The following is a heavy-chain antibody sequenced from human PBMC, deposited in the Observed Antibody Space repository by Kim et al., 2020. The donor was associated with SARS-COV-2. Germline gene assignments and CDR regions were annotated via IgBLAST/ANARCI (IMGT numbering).Heavy chain of an antibody. Sequence: PSFQGQVTISADKSISTAYLQWSSLKASDTAMYYCARHPVVRGVSNWFDPWGQGTLVTVSS. D-gene: IGHD3-10*01. CDR3: ARHPVVRGVSNWFDP. J-gene: IGHJ5*02. V-gene: IGHV5-51*01.